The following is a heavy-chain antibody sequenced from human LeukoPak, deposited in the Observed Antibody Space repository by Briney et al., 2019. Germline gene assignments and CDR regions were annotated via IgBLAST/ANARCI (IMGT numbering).Heavy chain of an antibody. CDR3: ARDSFSSSSNYYFDY. CDR1: GFTFSSYA. J-gene: IGHJ4*02. V-gene: IGHV3-30*04. CDR2: ISYDGSNK. D-gene: IGHD6-13*01. Sequence: GGSLRLSCAASGFTFSSYAMHWVRQAPGKGLEGVAVISYDGSNKYYADSVKGRFTISRDNSKNTLYLQMNSLRAEDTAVYYCARDSFSSSSNYYFDYWGQGTLVTVSS.